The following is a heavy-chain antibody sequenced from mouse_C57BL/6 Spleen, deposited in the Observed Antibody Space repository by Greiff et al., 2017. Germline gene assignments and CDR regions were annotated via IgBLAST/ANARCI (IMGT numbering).Heavy chain of an antibody. D-gene: IGHD2-5*01. V-gene: IGHV1-55*01. CDR2: IYPGSGST. CDR1: GYTFTSYW. CDR3: ARHYSNSPFDY. J-gene: IGHJ2*01. Sequence: QVQLQQPGAELVKPGASVKMSCKASGYTFTSYWITWVKQRPGQGLEWSGDIYPGSGSTNYNEKFKSKATRTVDTSSSTAYMQLSSLTSEDSAVXYCARHYSNSPFDYWGQGTTLTVSS.